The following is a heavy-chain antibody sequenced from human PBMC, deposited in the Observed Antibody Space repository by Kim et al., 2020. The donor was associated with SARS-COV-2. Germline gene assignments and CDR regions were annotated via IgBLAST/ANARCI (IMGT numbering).Heavy chain of an antibody. D-gene: IGHD3-16*01. J-gene: IGHJ4*02. Sequence: YADSVKGRFTISRDNSKNSLYLQKNSLRTEDTALYYCAKDNGGGALFFDYWGQGTLVTVSS. V-gene: IGHV3-43*01. CDR3: AKDNGGGALFFDY.